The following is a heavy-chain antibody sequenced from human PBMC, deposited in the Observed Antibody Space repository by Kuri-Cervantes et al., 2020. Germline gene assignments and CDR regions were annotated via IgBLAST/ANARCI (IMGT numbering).Heavy chain of an antibody. CDR3: ARGPSAPIINNWFDP. Sequence: SVKVSCKASGYPFTDYYIHWLRQAPGQGLEWMGGIIPIAGTPNYAPKFQGRVTITADKSTSTAYMELSSLRSEDTAVYYCARGPSAPIINNWFDPWGQGTLVTVSS. CDR2: IIPIAGTP. J-gene: IGHJ5*02. CDR1: GYPFTDYY. D-gene: IGHD3-10*01. V-gene: IGHV1-69*06.